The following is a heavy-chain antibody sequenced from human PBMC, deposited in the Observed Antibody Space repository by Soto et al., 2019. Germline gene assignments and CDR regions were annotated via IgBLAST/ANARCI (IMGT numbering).Heavy chain of an antibody. Sequence: QVQLVESGGGVVQPGRSLRLSCAASGFTFSSYGMHWVRQAPGKGLGWVAVISYDGSNKYYADSVKGRFTISRDNSKNTLYLQMNSLRAEDTAVYYCAKGGYYDSSGPIKGNWFDPWGQGTLVTVSS. CDR2: ISYDGSNK. CDR3: AKGGYYDSSGPIKGNWFDP. J-gene: IGHJ5*02. CDR1: GFTFSSYG. D-gene: IGHD3-22*01. V-gene: IGHV3-30*18.